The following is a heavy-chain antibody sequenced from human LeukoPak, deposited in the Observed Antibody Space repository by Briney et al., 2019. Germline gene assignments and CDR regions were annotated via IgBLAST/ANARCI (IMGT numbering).Heavy chain of an antibody. CDR3: ARVKGDYDILTGNYYYYYMDV. CDR2: IYYSGST. V-gene: IGHV4-39*07. CDR1: GGSISSSSYY. D-gene: IGHD3-9*01. J-gene: IGHJ6*03. Sequence: SETLSLTCTVSGGSISSSSYYWGGIRPPPGKGREWIGIIYYSGSTYYNPSLKSRVTISVDTSKNQFSLKLSSVTAADTAVYYCARVKGDYDILTGNYYYYYMDVWGKGTTVTVSS.